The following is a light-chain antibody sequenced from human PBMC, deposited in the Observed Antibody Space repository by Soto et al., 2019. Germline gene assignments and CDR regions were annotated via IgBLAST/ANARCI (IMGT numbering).Light chain of an antibody. CDR2: DDT. CDR3: QVWDIITYHVV. Sequence: SYELTRPPSVSVAPGQTAKITCAGDNIDTKSMHWYQQRPGQAPVLVVHDDTDRAAGIPERFSGSKSGGTATLTISRVEAGDEADYYCQVWDIITYHVVFGGGTKVTVL. J-gene: IGLJ2*01. CDR1: NIDTKS. V-gene: IGLV3-21*02.